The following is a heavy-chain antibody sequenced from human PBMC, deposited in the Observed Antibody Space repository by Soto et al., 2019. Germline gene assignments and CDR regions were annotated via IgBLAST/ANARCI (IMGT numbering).Heavy chain of an antibody. CDR3: ARDGKYDSSGYYYSH. J-gene: IGHJ4*02. CDR2: IYHSGTT. Sequence: SETLSLTCAVSGDSISSGYYWAWIRQPPGKGLEWAGSIYHSGTTYYNPSLKSRVTVSVDTSENQFALELSSLRSEDTAIYYCARDGKYDSSGYYYSHWGQGTLVTVSS. CDR1: GDSISSGYY. V-gene: IGHV4-38-2*02. D-gene: IGHD3-22*01.